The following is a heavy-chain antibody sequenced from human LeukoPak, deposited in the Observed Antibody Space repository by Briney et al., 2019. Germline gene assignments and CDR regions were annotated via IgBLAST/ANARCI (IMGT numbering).Heavy chain of an antibody. V-gene: IGHV4-38-2*01. CDR2: VYHRGNT. D-gene: IGHD6-13*01. CDR3: ASPAETAAAGEYFRR. J-gene: IGHJ1*01. Sequence: SETLSLTCRVSGYSISSGFYWGWIRQPPGKGLEWTWTVYHRGNTHYNPSLKRRITISLDTSNNQFSLNLSSVTAADTAVYFCASPAETAAAGEYFRRWGKGTLVTVSS. CDR1: GYSISSGFY.